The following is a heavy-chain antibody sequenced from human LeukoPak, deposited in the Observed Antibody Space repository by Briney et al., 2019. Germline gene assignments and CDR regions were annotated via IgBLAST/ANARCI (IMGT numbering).Heavy chain of an antibody. D-gene: IGHD3-9*01. V-gene: IGHV3-7*01. CDR3: ARDSYDILIGVGSDY. Sequence: GGSLRLSCAASGFTFSSYWMSWVRQAPGKGLEWVANIKQDGSEKYYVDSVKGRFTISRDNAKNSLYPQMNSLRAEDTAVYYCARDSYDILIGVGSDYWGQGTLVTVSS. CDR1: GFTFSSYW. CDR2: IKQDGSEK. J-gene: IGHJ4*02.